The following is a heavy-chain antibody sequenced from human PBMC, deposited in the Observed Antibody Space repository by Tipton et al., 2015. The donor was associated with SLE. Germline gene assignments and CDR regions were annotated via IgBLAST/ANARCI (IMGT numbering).Heavy chain of an antibody. Sequence: TLSLTCTVSGASLSGSLYYWGWIRQSPGKGLEWIGTISYMGTTNYNPSLKSRVTMFLDTSTNQVSLKLRSVTAADTAVYYCARVWDYDYWGRYTAYFDKWGQGPLVTVSS. CDR3: ARVWDYDYWGRYTAYFDK. CDR1: GASLSGSLYY. CDR2: ISYMGTT. D-gene: IGHD3-3*01. V-gene: IGHV4-39*07. J-gene: IGHJ4*02.